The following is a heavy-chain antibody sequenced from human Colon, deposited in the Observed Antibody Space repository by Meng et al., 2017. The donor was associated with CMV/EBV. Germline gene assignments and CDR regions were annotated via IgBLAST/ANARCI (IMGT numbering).Heavy chain of an antibody. CDR1: GSSSSNYE. Sequence: GGPLRLSCAASGSSSSNYEVNWVRQAPGKGLEWVAYISRSGDIIYYADSVKGRFTVSRDNANNSLFVQMNSLRGEDTGVYYCARIMFCSDTSCYSHYGMDVWGQGTTVTVSS. J-gene: IGHJ6*02. D-gene: IGHD2-2*02. CDR2: ISRSGDII. CDR3: ARIMFCSDTSCYSHYGMDV. V-gene: IGHV3-48*03.